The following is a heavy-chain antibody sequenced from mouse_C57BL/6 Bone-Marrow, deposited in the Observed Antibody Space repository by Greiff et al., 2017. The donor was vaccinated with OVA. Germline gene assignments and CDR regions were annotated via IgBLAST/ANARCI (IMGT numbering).Heavy chain of an antibody. CDR1: GYTFTSYT. V-gene: IGHV1-4*01. CDR2: INPSSGYT. Sequence: LQESGAELARPGASVKMSCKASGYTFTSYTMHWVKQRPGQGLEWIGYINPSSGYTKYNQKFKDKATLTADKSSSTAYMLLSSLTSEDSAVYYCARRFYYYDWYFDVWGTGTTVTVSS. D-gene: IGHD1-1*02. J-gene: IGHJ1*03. CDR3: ARRFYYYDWYFDV.